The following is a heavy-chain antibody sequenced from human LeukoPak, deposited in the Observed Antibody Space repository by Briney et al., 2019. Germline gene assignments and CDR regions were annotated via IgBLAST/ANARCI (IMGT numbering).Heavy chain of an antibody. J-gene: IGHJ5*02. Sequence: PSETLSLTCTVSGGSISSYYWSWIRQPAGKGLEWIGRIYTSGSTNYNPSLKSRVTMSVDMSKNQFSLKLSSVTAADTAVYYCARDRVTMVRGVIEHNWFDPWGQGTLVTVSS. D-gene: IGHD3-10*01. CDR1: GGSISSYY. CDR2: IYTSGST. V-gene: IGHV4-4*07. CDR3: ARDRVTMVRGVIEHNWFDP.